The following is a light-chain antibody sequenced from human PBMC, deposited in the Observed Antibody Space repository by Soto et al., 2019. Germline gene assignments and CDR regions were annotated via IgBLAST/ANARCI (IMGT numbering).Light chain of an antibody. J-gene: IGLJ1*01. CDR1: SSNIGAGYD. V-gene: IGLV1-40*01. Sequence: QSVLTQPPSVSGAPGQRVTISCTGSSSNIGAGYDVHWYQRLPGTAPKLLIYGNSNRPSGVPDRFSGSKSGTSASLAITGLQAEDEADYYCQSYDSSLRVYVFGTGTKLTVL. CDR3: QSYDSSLRVYV. CDR2: GNS.